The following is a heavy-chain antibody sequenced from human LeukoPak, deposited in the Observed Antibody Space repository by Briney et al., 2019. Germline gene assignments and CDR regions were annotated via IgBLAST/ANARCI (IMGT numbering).Heavy chain of an antibody. Sequence: SVKVSCKASGFTFTSSAVQWVRQARGQRLEWIGWIVVGSGNTNYAQKFQERVTITRDMSTSTAYMELSSLRSEDTAVYYCAAIHTREIQLSQIDYWGQGTLVTVSS. CDR3: AAIHTREIQLSQIDY. CDR1: GFTFTSSA. CDR2: IVVGSGNT. J-gene: IGHJ4*02. V-gene: IGHV1-58*01. D-gene: IGHD5-18*01.